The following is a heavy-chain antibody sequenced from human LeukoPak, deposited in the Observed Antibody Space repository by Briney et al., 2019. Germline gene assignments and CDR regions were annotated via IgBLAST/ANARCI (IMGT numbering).Heavy chain of an antibody. J-gene: IGHJ4*02. CDR1: GFSVGSNY. Sequence: GGSLRLSCAASGFSVGSNYMNWVRQAPGKGLECVSVIFSRGSTYYADSVKGRFTISRHNSENTLYLQMNSLRVEDTAVYYCTSSSPTSYSDYWGQGTLVTVSS. D-gene: IGHD6-13*01. CDR3: TSSSPTSYSDY. V-gene: IGHV3-53*04. CDR2: IFSRGST.